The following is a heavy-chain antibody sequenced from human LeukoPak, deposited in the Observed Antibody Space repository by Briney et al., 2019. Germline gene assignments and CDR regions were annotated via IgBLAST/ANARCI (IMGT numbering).Heavy chain of an antibody. CDR1: GGSFSGYY. V-gene: IGHV4-34*01. D-gene: IGHD3-3*01. J-gene: IGHJ6*02. Sequence: SETLSPTCAVYGGSFSGYYWSWIRQPPGKGLEWIGEINHSGSTNYNPSLKSRVTISVDTSKNQFSLKLSSVTAADTAVYYCARGILRPFYYYGMDVWGQGTTVTVSS. CDR3: ARGILRPFYYYGMDV. CDR2: INHSGST.